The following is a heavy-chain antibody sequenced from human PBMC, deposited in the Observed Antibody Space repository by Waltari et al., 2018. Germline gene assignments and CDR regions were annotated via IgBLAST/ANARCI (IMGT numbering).Heavy chain of an antibody. CDR1: GDSLSGNYW. CDR3: ARDRGRGLYLDT. CDR2: IHRSGRT. V-gene: IGHV4-4*02. J-gene: IGHJ5*02. D-gene: IGHD2-15*01. Sequence: QLQFQESGPGLVKPSGPLSLPCAVAGDSLSGNYWLSWVRHSPQKGLEWIGQIHRSGRTNYNPSFGSRVTVSGDTSNNKFSLKVTSATAADTAVYYCARDRGRGLYLDTWGPGTLVTVSP.